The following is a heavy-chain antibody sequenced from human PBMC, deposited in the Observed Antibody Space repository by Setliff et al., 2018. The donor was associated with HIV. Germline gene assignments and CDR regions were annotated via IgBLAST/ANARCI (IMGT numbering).Heavy chain of an antibody. V-gene: IGHV4-39*01. J-gene: IGHJ6*02. CDR3: ASGIAAASPNYYYYFGMDV. Sequence: SETLSLTCSVSGGPISSMTDYWGWIRQPPGKGLEWVGSMYHSGSTYYNPSLKSRVAMSIDTSKNQFSLKLSSVTAADTAVYYCASGIAAASPNYYYYFGMDVWGQGTTVTVSS. D-gene: IGHD6-13*01. CDR1: GGPISSMTDY. CDR2: MYHSGST.